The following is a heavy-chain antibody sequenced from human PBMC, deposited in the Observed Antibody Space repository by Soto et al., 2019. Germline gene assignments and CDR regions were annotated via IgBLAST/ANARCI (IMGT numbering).Heavy chain of an antibody. Sequence: PGGSLRLSCAASGFTFSSYAMSWVRQAPGKGLEWVSAISGSGGSTYYADSVKGRFTISRDNSKNTLYLQMDSLRAEDTAVYYCARSYCSGDCYLGRSYWGQGTLVTVSS. CDR3: ARSYCSGDCYLGRSY. CDR2: ISGSGGST. CDR1: GFTFSSYA. D-gene: IGHD2-21*02. J-gene: IGHJ4*02. V-gene: IGHV3-23*01.